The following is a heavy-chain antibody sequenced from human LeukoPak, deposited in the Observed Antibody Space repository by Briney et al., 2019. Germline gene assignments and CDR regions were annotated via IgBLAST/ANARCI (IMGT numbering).Heavy chain of an antibody. D-gene: IGHD3-22*01. J-gene: IGHJ5*02. CDR2: IYTSGST. CDR1: GGSISSYY. CDR3: ARLYDSSGYTNRLDP. Sequence: SETLSLTCTVSGGSISSYYWSWIRQPPGKGLEWIGYIYTSGSTNYNPSLKSRVTISVDTSKNQFSLKLSSVTAADTAVYYCARLYDSSGYTNRLDPWGQGTLVTVSS. V-gene: IGHV4-4*09.